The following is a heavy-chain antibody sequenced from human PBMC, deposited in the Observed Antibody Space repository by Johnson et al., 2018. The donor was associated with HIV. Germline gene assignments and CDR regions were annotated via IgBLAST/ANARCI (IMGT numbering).Heavy chain of an antibody. CDR2: IKQDGSEK. CDR1: GFTFSRYW. Sequence: MQLVESGGGLVQPGGSLRLSCSASGFTFSRYWMSWVRQAPGKGLEWVANIKQDGSEKYYVASVPGRFTISRDNAKNSLYLQMNSLRAEDTAVYYCARVGATAAFDIWGQGTMVTVSS. CDR3: ARVGATAAFDI. D-gene: IGHD1-26*01. V-gene: IGHV3-7*03. J-gene: IGHJ3*02.